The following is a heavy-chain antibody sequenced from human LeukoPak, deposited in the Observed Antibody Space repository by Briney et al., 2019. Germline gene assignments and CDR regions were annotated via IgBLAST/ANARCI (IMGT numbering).Heavy chain of an antibody. D-gene: IGHD2-8*01. CDR2: INPNSGGA. Sequence: ASVKVSCKASGYIFTGYYMHWVRQAPGQGLEWMGWINPNSGGANYAQKFQGRVTMTRDTSISTAYMELSRLRSDDTAVYYCASGYCTNGVCYTGAYWGQGTLVTVSS. CDR3: ASGYCTNGVCYTGAY. J-gene: IGHJ4*02. V-gene: IGHV1-2*02. CDR1: GYIFTGYY.